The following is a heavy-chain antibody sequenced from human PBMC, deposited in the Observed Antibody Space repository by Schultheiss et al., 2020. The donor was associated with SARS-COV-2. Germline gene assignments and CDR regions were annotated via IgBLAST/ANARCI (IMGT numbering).Heavy chain of an antibody. J-gene: IGHJ4*02. Sequence: GGSLRLSCKGSGYSFTSYWIGWVRQMPGKGLEWMGIIYPGDSDTRYSPSFQGQVTISADKSISTAYLQWSSLKALDTAMYYCARYAQGYFDYWGQGTLVTVSS. CDR1: GYSFTSYW. CDR2: IYPGDSDT. D-gene: IGHD2-2*01. V-gene: IGHV5-51*01. CDR3: ARYAQGYFDY.